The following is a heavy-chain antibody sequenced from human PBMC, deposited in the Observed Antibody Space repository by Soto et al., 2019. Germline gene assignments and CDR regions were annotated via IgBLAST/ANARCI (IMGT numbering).Heavy chain of an antibody. Sequence: QVQLVESGGGVVQPGRSLRLSCAASGFTFSSYGMHWVRQAPGKGLEWVAVIWYDGSNKYYADSVKGRFTISRDNSKNTLYLQMSSRRAEGTAGYYCARDPHPGIGGSSDYWGQGTLVTVSS. V-gene: IGHV3-33*01. CDR1: GFTFSSYG. D-gene: IGHD1-26*01. CDR3: ARDPHPGIGGSSDY. CDR2: IWYDGSNK. J-gene: IGHJ4*02.